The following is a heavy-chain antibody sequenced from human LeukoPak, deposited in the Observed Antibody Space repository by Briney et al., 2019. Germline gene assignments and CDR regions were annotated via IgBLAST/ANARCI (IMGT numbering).Heavy chain of an antibody. V-gene: IGHV1-69*13. CDR1: GGSFSTYA. CDR2: IIPSFGTA. CDR3: AREREITMVRGVVYYFDF. D-gene: IGHD3-10*01. Sequence: SVKVSCKASGGSFSTYAINWLRQAPGEGLEWMGGIIPSFGTADYAQKFQGRVTITADDSTSTAYMELRSLMSEDTAVYYCAREREITMVRGVVYYFDFRGQGTLVTVSS. J-gene: IGHJ4*02.